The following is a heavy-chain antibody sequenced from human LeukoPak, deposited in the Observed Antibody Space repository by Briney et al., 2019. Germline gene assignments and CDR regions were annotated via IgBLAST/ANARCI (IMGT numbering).Heavy chain of an antibody. J-gene: IGHJ4*02. CDR1: GFTFSSYS. CDR2: ISSSSSYI. CDR3: ARVGYYDSSGYYYDGRYFDY. D-gene: IGHD3-22*01. V-gene: IGHV3-21*01. Sequence: GGSLRLSCAASGFTFSSYSMNWVRQAPGKGLEWVSSISSSSSYIYYADSVKGRFTISRDNAKNSLYLQMNSLRAEDTAVYYCARVGYYDSSGYYYDGRYFDYWGQGTLVIVSS.